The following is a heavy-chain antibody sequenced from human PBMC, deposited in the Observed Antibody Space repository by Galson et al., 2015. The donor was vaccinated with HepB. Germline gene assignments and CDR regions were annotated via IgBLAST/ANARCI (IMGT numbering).Heavy chain of an antibody. Sequence: SLRLSCAASGFTFSSYSMNWVRQAPGKGLEWVSSISSSSYIYYADSVKGRFTISRDNAKNSLYLQMNSLRAEDTAVYYCARDGDYSGSVDYWGQGTLVTVSS. CDR3: ARDGDYSGSVDY. D-gene: IGHD4-23*01. J-gene: IGHJ4*02. CDR2: ISSSSYI. V-gene: IGHV3-21*01. CDR1: GFTFSSYS.